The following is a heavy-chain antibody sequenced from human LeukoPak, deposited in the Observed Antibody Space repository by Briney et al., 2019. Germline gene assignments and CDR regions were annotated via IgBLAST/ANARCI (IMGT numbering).Heavy chain of an antibody. J-gene: IGHJ1*01. CDR3: ASSSALRITIFGVVIR. CDR1: GFTFSSYS. V-gene: IGHV3-21*01. D-gene: IGHD3-3*01. Sequence: SGGSLRLSCAASGFTFSSYSMNWVRQAPGKGLEWVSSINSSRSYIYYADSVKGRFTISRDNAEHLLYLQVNSLRAEDRAVYYCASSSALRITIFGVVIRWGEGTLVTVSS. CDR2: INSSRSYI.